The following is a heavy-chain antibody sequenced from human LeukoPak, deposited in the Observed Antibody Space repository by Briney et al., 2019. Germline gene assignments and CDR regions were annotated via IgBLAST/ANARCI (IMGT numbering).Heavy chain of an antibody. CDR2: ISPSGPDT. V-gene: IGHV3-23*01. CDR1: GFTFNSYA. CDR3: AKRGGYETMAAFDY. J-gene: IGHJ4*02. D-gene: IGHD3-10*01. Sequence: GGSLRLSCAASGFTFNSYAMSWVRQAPGKGLEWVSAISPSGPDTYYADSVKGRFTISRDNSKNTLYLQMSSLRAEDSAVYYCAKRGGYETMAAFDYWGQGTLVTVSS.